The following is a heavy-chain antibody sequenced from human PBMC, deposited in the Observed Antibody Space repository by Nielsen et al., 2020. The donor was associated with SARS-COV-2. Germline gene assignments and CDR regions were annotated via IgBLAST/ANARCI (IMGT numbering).Heavy chain of an antibody. CDR1: GFTFSSYA. Sequence: GESLKISCAASGFTFSSYAMHWVRQAPGKGLEWVAVISYDGSNKYYADSVKGRFTISRDNSKNTLYLQMNSLRAEDTAVYYCARVRLAGATTDYYYGMDVWGQGTTVTVSS. D-gene: IGHD1-26*01. CDR2: ISYDGSNK. J-gene: IGHJ6*02. V-gene: IGHV3-30-3*01. CDR3: ARVRLAGATTDYYYGMDV.